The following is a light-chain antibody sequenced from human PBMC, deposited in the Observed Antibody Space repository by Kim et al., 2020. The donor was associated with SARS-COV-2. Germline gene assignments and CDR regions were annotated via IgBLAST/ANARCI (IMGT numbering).Light chain of an antibody. CDR1: SSNIGSNT. J-gene: IGLJ3*02. CDR3: AAWGDSLNAWV. V-gene: IGLV1-44*01. Sequence: ELTQPPSASGTPGQRVTISCSGSSSNIGSNTVNWYQQLPGTAPKLLIYSNNQRPSGVPDRFSGSKSGTSASLAISGLQSEDEADYYCAAWGDSLNAWV. CDR2: SNN.